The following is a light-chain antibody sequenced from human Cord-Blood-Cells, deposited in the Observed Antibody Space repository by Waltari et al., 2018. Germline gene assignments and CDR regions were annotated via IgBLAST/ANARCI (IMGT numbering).Light chain of an antibody. CDR3: AAWDDSLSGYV. V-gene: IGLV1-47*01. J-gene: IGLJ1*01. CDR2: RNS. CDR1: SSNIGSNY. Sequence: QSVLTQPPSASGTPGQRVTISCSGSSSNIGSNYVYWYQQLPGTAPKLLIYRNSQRPSEVPDRCSGSKSGTSASLAISGLRSEDEADYYCAAWDDSLSGYVFGTGTKVTVL.